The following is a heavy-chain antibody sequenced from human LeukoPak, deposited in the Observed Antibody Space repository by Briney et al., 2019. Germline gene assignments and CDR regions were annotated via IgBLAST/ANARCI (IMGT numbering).Heavy chain of an antibody. CDR3: ARLGGDTYYFGSGSYPNWYFDL. CDR2: IYPDDSDT. V-gene: IGHV5-51*01. J-gene: IGHJ2*01. Sequence: GESLKISCKASGYSFTTYWIGWVRQMPGKGLECIGIIYPDDSDTTYSPSFQGQVTISADKSFSTAYLQWSSLKASDTAIYYCARLGGDTYYFGSGSYPNWYFDLWGRGTLVTVSS. D-gene: IGHD3-10*01. CDR1: GYSFTTYW.